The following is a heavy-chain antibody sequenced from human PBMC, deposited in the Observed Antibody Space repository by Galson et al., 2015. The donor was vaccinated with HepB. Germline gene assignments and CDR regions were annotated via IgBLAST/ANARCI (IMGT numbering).Heavy chain of an antibody. CDR1: GFTFSSYE. V-gene: IGHV3-48*03. Sequence: SLRLSCAASGFTFSSYEMHWVRQAPGKGLEWVPYISSRSGSTIYYADSVKGRFTISRDNAKNSLYLQMNSLRAEDTAVYYCAREPSSGYSFDYWGQGTLVTVSS. J-gene: IGHJ4*02. CDR3: AREPSSGYSFDY. CDR2: ISSRSGSTI. D-gene: IGHD2-15*01.